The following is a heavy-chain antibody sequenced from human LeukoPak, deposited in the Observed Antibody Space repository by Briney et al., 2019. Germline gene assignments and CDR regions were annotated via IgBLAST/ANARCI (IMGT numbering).Heavy chain of an antibody. D-gene: IGHD6-19*01. V-gene: IGHV3-9*01. CDR3: AKGGSSGWSMTHFDY. J-gene: IGHJ4*02. Sequence: GGSLRLSCEASGFTFDDYAMQWVRQAPGKGLEWVSGISWNGGSIAYADSVKGRFTISRDNAKNSLYLQMNSLRAEDTALYYCAKGGSSGWSMTHFDYWGQGTLVTVSS. CDR2: ISWNGGSI. CDR1: GFTFDDYA.